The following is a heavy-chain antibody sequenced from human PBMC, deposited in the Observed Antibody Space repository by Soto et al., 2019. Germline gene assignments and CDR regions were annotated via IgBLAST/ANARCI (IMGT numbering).Heavy chain of an antibody. J-gene: IGHJ4*02. Sequence: VGSLRLSCAASGLTFRRQAMSWVRRAPGKGLEWVSGISDSGGSTYYADSVKGRFTISRDNSKNTLYLQMNSLRAEDTAVYYCAKEIAMVRGVLDYWGQGTLVTVSS. CDR3: AKEIAMVRGVLDY. CDR2: ISDSGGST. CDR1: GLTFRRQA. D-gene: IGHD3-10*01. V-gene: IGHV3-23*01.